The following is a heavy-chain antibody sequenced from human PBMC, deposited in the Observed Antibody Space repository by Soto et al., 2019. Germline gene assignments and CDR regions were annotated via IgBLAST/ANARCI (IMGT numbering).Heavy chain of an antibody. CDR2: IIPIFGTA. Sequence: QVQLVQSGAEVKKPGSSVKVSCKASGGTFSSYAISWVRQAPGQGLEWMGGIIPIFGTANYAQKFQGRVTITADESTSTAYMELISLRSEDTAVYYCASGRAGPQEVLVTPSPPTWFDPWGQGTLVTVSS. D-gene: IGHD3-10*01. J-gene: IGHJ5*02. CDR3: ASGRAGPQEVLVTPSPPTWFDP. V-gene: IGHV1-69*01. CDR1: GGTFSSYA.